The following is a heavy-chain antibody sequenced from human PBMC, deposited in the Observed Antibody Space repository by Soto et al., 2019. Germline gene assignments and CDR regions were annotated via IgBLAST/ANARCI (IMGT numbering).Heavy chain of an antibody. V-gene: IGHV6-1*01. CDR2: TYYKSKWYN. D-gene: IGHD1-1*01. Sequence: PSPTLSLTCDISGDSVSSNSAAWNWIRQTASRGLEWLGRTYYKSKWYNNYALSVQSRITVNPDTSKNQFSLQLNSVTPEDTAVYYCARGSWDDVSGHYYMDVWGKGTTVTVSS. CDR3: ARGSWDDVSGHYYMDV. CDR1: GDSVSSNSAA. J-gene: IGHJ6*03.